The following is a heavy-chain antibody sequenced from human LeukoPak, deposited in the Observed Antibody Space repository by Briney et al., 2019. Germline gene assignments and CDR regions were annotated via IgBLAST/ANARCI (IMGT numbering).Heavy chain of an antibody. V-gene: IGHV4-59*01. J-gene: IGHJ3*02. D-gene: IGHD3-22*01. CDR1: GGSIISYY. Sequence: SETLSLTCAVYGGSIISYYWSWIRQPPGKGLEWIGYIYYSGSTNYNPSLKSRVTISLDTSKNQFSLKLSSVTAADTAVYYCARDYYDSSGYYYHDAFDIWGQGTMVTVSS. CDR3: ARDYYDSSGYYYHDAFDI. CDR2: IYYSGST.